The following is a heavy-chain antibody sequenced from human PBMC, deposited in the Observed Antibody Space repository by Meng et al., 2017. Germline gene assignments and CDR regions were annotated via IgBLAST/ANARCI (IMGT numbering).Heavy chain of an antibody. D-gene: IGHD1-14*01. CDR3: ASIKVDP. V-gene: IGHV3-11*01. CDR2: IRSSGSTI. J-gene: IGHJ5*02. CDR1: GFTFSEYY. Sequence: QGQLVESWGGLVKPGGSRGLSCAASGFTFSEYYMSWIRQAPGKGLEWVSYIRSSGSTIYYADSVKGRFTISRDNAKNSLYLQMNSLRAEDTAVYYCASIKVDPWGQGTLVTVSS.